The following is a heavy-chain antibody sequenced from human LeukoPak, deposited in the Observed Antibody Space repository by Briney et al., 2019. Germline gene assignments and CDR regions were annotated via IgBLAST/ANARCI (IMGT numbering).Heavy chain of an antibody. Sequence: GGSLRLSCVATGFTFTKHWMSWVRQSRGKGLEWVANIKQDGSEKYYADSVKGRFTISRDNAKNTLYLQMNSLRAEDTAVCYCARVDRSYQIFDYWGQGTLVTVSS. CDR3: ARVDRSYQIFDY. CDR1: GFTFTKHW. J-gene: IGHJ4*02. CDR2: IKQDGSEK. D-gene: IGHD2-2*01. V-gene: IGHV3-7*01.